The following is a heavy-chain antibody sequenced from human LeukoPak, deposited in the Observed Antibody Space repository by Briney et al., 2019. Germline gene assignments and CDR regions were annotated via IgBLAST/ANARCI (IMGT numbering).Heavy chain of an antibody. CDR3: AKVSPTIPFDY. Sequence: GGSLRLSCAASGFTFSSYWMHWVRQAPGKGLVWVSRINSDESDTTYADSVKGRFTISRDNSKNTLYLQMNSLRAEDTAVYYCAKVSPTIPFDYWGQGTLVTVSS. D-gene: IGHD5-12*01. CDR2: INSDESDT. J-gene: IGHJ4*02. V-gene: IGHV3-74*01. CDR1: GFTFSSYW.